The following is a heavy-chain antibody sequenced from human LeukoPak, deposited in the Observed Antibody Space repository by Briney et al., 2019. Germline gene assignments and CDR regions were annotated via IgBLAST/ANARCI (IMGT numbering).Heavy chain of an antibody. CDR3: ARRTDGYSWYYFDY. Sequence: PGGSLRLSCVASGFTFSSYSMSWVRQAPGKGLEWVSAMSGSGGTTDYAASVRGRFTVSRDNSKNTLYLQMSSLKASDTAMYYCARRTDGYSWYYFDYWGQGTLVTVSS. CDR1: GFTFSSYS. J-gene: IGHJ4*02. CDR2: MSGSGGTT. V-gene: IGHV3-23*01. D-gene: IGHD5-24*01.